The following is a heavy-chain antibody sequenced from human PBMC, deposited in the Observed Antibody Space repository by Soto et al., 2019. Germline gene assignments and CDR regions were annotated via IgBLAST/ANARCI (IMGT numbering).Heavy chain of an antibody. Sequence: SETLSLTCTVSGDSISNYYWSWIRQPPGKGLEWIGQVYYSGSTDYNPSLESRVTISVDTSKNQFSLKLTSVTAADTAVYYCARDKITGLFDYWGQGTLVTVSS. CDR3: ARDKITGLFDY. V-gene: IGHV4-59*12. CDR1: GDSISNYY. D-gene: IGHD2-8*02. J-gene: IGHJ4*02. CDR2: VYYSGST.